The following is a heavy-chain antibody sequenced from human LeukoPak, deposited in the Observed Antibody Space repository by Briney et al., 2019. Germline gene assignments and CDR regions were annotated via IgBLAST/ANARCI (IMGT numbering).Heavy chain of an antibody. CDR1: GFSFSNYA. CDR3: ARGGPEYNY. V-gene: IGHV3-30*03. D-gene: IGHD1-1*01. Sequence: GGSLRLSCAASGFSFSNYAMHWVRQAPGKGLEWVAIISYDAGDKYYEDSVKGRFTISRDNSKNTLYLQMNSLRAEDTAVYYCARGGPEYNYWGQGTLVTVSS. J-gene: IGHJ4*02. CDR2: ISYDAGDK.